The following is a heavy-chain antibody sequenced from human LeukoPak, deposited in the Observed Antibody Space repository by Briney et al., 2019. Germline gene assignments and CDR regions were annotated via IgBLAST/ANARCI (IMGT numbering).Heavy chain of an antibody. J-gene: IGHJ5*02. V-gene: IGHV3-23*01. CDR2: ISGSGGST. D-gene: IGHD6-13*01. Sequence: GGSLRLSCAASGFTFSSYAMSWVRQAPGKGLEWVSAISGSGGSTYYADSVKGRFTISRDNSKNTLYLQMNSLRAEDTAVYYCAKDVGLGGQQLVRVYNWFDPWGQGTLVTVSS. CDR3: AKDVGLGGQQLVRVYNWFDP. CDR1: GFTFSSYA.